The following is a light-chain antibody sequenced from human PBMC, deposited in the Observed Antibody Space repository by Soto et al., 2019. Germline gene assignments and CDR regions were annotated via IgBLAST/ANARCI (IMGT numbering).Light chain of an antibody. CDR3: SSYTISSTVL. CDR2: EVS. Sequence: QSALTQPASMSGSPGQSITISCTGTNTDIGIYNYVSWYQQHPGKAPKVMIYEVSNRPSGVSNRFSGSKSDNTASLTISGLRPDDEADYYCSSYTISSTVLFGGGTKLTVL. V-gene: IGLV2-14*01. J-gene: IGLJ2*01. CDR1: NTDIGIYNY.